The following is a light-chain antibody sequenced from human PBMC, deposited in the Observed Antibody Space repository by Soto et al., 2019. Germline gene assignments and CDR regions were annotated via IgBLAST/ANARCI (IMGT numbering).Light chain of an antibody. Sequence: EIVLTQSPGTLSLSPGERATLSCSASQSVGSAYVGWYQQKPGQAPRLLIFGASRGATGIPDRFSGSGSGTNFTLTINKVEPEDSAVYYCQHYGRSPSFGRGTKVEIK. CDR1: QSVGSAY. CDR2: GAS. J-gene: IGKJ1*01. V-gene: IGKV3-20*01. CDR3: QHYGRSPS.